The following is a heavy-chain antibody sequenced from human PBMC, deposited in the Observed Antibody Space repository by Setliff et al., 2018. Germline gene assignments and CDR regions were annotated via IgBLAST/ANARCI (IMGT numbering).Heavy chain of an antibody. D-gene: IGHD3-22*01. CDR3: ARGSYYDSSGYSPDFFDY. Sequence: PSETLSLTCTVSGGSISSSYWSWIRQPPGKGLEWIGYIYSSGSTNYNPSRKSRVTISVDPSKHQFSLELSSVTAEDTAGYYCARGSYYDSSGYSPDFFDYLGQGTLVTVSS. J-gene: IGHJ4*02. V-gene: IGHV4-59*08. CDR1: GGSISSSY. CDR2: IYSSGST.